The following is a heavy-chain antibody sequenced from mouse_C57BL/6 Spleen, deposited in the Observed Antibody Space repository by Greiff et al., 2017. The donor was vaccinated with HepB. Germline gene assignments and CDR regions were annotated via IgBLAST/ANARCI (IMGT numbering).Heavy chain of an antibody. CDR1: GYSITSGYY. V-gene: IGHV3-6*01. Sequence: EVKLMESGPGLVKPSQSLSLTCSVTGYSITSGYYWNWIRQFPGNKLEWMGYISYDGSNNYNPSLKNRISITRDTSKNQFFLKLNSVTTEDTATYYCAMIPALAYWGQGTLVTVSA. CDR3: AMIPALAY. J-gene: IGHJ3*01. CDR2: ISYDGSN.